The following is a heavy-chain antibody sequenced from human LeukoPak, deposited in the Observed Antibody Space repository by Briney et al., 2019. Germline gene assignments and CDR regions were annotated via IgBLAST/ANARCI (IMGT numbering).Heavy chain of an antibody. Sequence: GGSLRLSCAASGFTFSSYSMNWVRQAPGKGLEWVSSISSSSSYIYYADSVKGRFTISRDNAKNSLYLQMNSLRAKDTAVYYCAKEGGPRLAVAGTFFDYWGQGTLVTVSS. CDR3: AKEGGPRLAVAGTFFDY. J-gene: IGHJ4*02. V-gene: IGHV3-21*01. CDR2: ISSSSSYI. D-gene: IGHD6-19*01. CDR1: GFTFSSYS.